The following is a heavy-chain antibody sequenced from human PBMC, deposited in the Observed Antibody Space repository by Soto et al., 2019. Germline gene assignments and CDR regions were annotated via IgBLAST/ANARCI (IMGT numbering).Heavy chain of an antibody. D-gene: IGHD6-19*01. Sequence: VQLVESGGGVVQPGRSLRLSCAASGFTFSDYAMHWVRQAPGKGLEWVAVVSHDGRNTHYADSVKGRFTISRDSSKNTVSLEMTRLRAEETAVYYCAKGGRQWLVTSDFNYWVQGALVTVSS. CDR1: GFTFSDYA. J-gene: IGHJ4*02. V-gene: IGHV3-30*18. CDR3: AKGGRQWLVTSDFNY. CDR2: VSHDGRNT.